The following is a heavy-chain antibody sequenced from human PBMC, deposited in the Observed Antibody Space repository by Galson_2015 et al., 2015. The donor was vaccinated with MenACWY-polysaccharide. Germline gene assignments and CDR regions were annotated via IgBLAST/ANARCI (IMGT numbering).Heavy chain of an antibody. J-gene: IGHJ4*02. CDR1: GFTFSNYA. V-gene: IGHV3-23*01. Sequence: SLRLSCAASGFTFSNYAMSWVRQAPGKGLEWVSTISGSGGSTYYADSVKGRFTISRDNSKNTLYLQMNCLGAEDTAVYYCAKAYGSTSRYLHDYWGQGTLVTVSS. CDR3: AKAYGSTSRYLHDY. CDR2: ISGSGGST. D-gene: IGHD2-2*01.